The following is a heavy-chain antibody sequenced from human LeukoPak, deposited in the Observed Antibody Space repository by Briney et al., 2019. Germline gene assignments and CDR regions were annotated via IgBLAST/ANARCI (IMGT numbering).Heavy chain of an antibody. Sequence: ASVKASCKASGGTFSSYAISWVRQAPGQGLEWMGGIIPIFGTANYAQKFQGRVTITADESTSTAYMELSSLRPEDTAVYYCARVGGEKRMVRGVIITLGWFDPWGQGTLVTVSS. V-gene: IGHV1-69*13. D-gene: IGHD3-10*01. CDR3: ARVGGEKRMVRGVIITLGWFDP. CDR1: GGTFSSYA. J-gene: IGHJ5*02. CDR2: IIPIFGTA.